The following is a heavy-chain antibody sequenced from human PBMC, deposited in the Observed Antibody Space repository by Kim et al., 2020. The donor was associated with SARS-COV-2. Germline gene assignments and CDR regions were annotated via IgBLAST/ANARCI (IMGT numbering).Heavy chain of an antibody. CDR2: IKSKTDGGTT. CDR3: TANIRGGAPYYYDSSGYYFWGFWHYYYYYMDV. Sequence: GGSLRLSCAASGFTFSNAWMSWVRQAPGKGLEWVGRIKSKTDGGTTDYAAPVKGRFTISRDDSKNTLYLQINSLKTEDTAVYYCTANIRGGAPYYYDSSGYYFWGFWHYYYYYMDVWGKGTTVTVSS. V-gene: IGHV3-15*01. J-gene: IGHJ6*03. CDR1: GFTFSNAW. D-gene: IGHD3-22*01.